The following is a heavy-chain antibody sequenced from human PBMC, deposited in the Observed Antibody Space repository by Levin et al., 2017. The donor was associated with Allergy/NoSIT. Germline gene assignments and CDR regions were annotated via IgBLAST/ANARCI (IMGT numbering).Heavy chain of an antibody. D-gene: IGHD3-16*01. J-gene: IGHJ5*02. CDR1: GFSFSSYA. Sequence: PGESLKISCAASGFSFSSYAMSWVRQAPGKGLEWVSAISGSGGSTYYADSVKGRFTISRDNSKNTLYLQMNSLRAEDTAVYYCAKVDDYIWGTPVGWFDPWGQGTLVTVSS. CDR2: ISGSGGST. V-gene: IGHV3-23*01. CDR3: AKVDDYIWGTPVGWFDP.